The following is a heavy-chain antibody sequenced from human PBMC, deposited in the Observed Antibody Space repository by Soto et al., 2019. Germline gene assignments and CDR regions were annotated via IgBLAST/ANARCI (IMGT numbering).Heavy chain of an antibody. CDR2: SIPIFGTA. CDR3: ARVVPAAIVVRGDWFDP. CDR1: GGTFSSYA. D-gene: IGHD2-2*02. V-gene: IGHV1-69*01. Sequence: QVQLVQSGAEVKKPGSSVKVSCKASGGTFSSYAISWVRQAPGQGLEWMGGSIPIFGTANYAQKFQGRVTITADESTSTAYMELSSLRSEDTAVYYCARVVPAAIVVRGDWFDPWGQGTLVTVSS. J-gene: IGHJ5*02.